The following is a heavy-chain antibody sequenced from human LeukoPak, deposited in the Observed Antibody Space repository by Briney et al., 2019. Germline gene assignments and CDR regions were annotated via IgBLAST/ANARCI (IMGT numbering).Heavy chain of an antibody. CDR1: GGSISSYY. D-gene: IGHD1-14*01. V-gene: IGHV4-59*01. CDR3: ARLTKRNDAFTI. J-gene: IGHJ3*02. CDR2: IYYSGST. Sequence: SETLSLTCTVSGGSISSYYWSWIRQPPGKGLEWIGYIYYSGSTNYNPSLKSRVTISVDTSKNQFSLKLSSVTAADTAVYYCARLTKRNDAFTIWGQGTMVTVSS.